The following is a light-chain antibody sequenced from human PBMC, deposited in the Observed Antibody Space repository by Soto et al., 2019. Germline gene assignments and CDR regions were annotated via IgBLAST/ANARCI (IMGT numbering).Light chain of an antibody. J-gene: IGLJ1*01. Sequence: SYELTQPPSVSVSPGQTASITCSGDKVGKEYVCWYQQKAGQSPVLVIYQDVKRPSGIPERFSGSNSGNTATLTISETQGVDEADYYCQAWDDSTRVFGTGTKLTVL. CDR1: KVGKEY. CDR3: QAWDDSTRV. V-gene: IGLV3-1*01. CDR2: QDV.